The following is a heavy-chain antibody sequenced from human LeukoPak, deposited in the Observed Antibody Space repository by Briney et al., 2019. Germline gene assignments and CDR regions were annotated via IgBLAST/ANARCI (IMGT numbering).Heavy chain of an antibody. J-gene: IGHJ5*02. CDR1: GGSISSYY. CDR3: ARDPRGGTSRDNWFDP. CDR2: IYYSGST. D-gene: IGHD1-1*01. Sequence: SETLSLTCTVSGGSISSYYWSWIRQPPGKGLEWIGYIYYSGSTNYNPSLKSRVTISVDTSKNQFSLKLNSVIAADTAVYYCARDPRGGTSRDNWFDPWGQGTLVTVSS. V-gene: IGHV4-59*01.